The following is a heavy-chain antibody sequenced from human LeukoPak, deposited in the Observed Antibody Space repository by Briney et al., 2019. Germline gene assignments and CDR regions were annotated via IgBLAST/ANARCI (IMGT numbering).Heavy chain of an antibody. Sequence: NPSETLSLTCTVSGYSISSGYYWGWIRQPPGKGLEWIGSIYHSGSTYYNPSLKSRVTISVDTSKNQFSLKLSSVTAADTAVYYCARCILTGYNYGMDVWSQGTTVTVSS. V-gene: IGHV4-38-2*02. CDR1: GYSISSGYY. J-gene: IGHJ6*02. CDR3: ARCILTGYNYGMDV. CDR2: IYHSGST. D-gene: IGHD3-9*01.